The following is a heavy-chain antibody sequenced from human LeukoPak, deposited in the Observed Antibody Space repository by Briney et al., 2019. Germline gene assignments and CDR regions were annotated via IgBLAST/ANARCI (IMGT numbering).Heavy chain of an antibody. Sequence: ASVKVSRKASGYTFTGYYMHWVRQAPGQGLEWMGWINPNSGGTNYAQKFQGRVTMTRDTSISTAYMELSRLRSDDTAVYYCARTATTVVTPGNCPEVFDYWGQGTLVTVSS. D-gene: IGHD4-23*01. J-gene: IGHJ4*02. CDR3: ARTATTVVTPGNCPEVFDY. CDR1: GYTFTGYY. V-gene: IGHV1-2*02. CDR2: INPNSGGT.